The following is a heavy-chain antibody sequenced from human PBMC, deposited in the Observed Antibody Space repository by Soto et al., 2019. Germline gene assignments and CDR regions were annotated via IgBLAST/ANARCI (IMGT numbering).Heavy chain of an antibody. J-gene: IGHJ5*02. V-gene: IGHV3-33*01. Sequence: QVQLVESGGGVVQPGRSLRLSCAASGFTFSSYGMHWVRQAPGKGLEWVAVIWYDGSNKYYADSVKGRFTISRDNSKNALYLQMNSLRAEDTAVYYCARDESWGVIASRWFDPWGQGTLVTVSS. CDR1: GFTFSSYG. CDR2: IWYDGSNK. CDR3: ARDESWGVIASRWFDP. D-gene: IGHD3-16*02.